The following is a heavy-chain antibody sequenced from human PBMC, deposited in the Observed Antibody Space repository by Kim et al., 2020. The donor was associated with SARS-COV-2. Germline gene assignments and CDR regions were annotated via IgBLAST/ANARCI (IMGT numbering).Heavy chain of an antibody. J-gene: IGHJ6*02. CDR3: TRLDDYGDYPYYYYGMDD. Sequence: GGSLRLSCTASGFTFGDYAMSWFRQAPGKGLEWVGFIRSKAYGGTTEYAASVKGRFTISRDDSNSIAYLKMNSRKTEDTAVYYCTRLDDYGDYPYYYYGMDDWGQGTTVTVSS. V-gene: IGHV3-49*03. D-gene: IGHD4-17*01. CDR1: GFTFGDYA. CDR2: IRSKAYGGTT.